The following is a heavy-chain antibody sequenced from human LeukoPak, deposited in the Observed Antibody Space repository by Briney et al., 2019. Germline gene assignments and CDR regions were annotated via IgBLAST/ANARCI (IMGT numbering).Heavy chain of an antibody. CDR3: ARLSPYLGSGSSAFPDDF. CDR1: GGPIITSRYY. V-gene: IGHV4-39*01. J-gene: IGHJ4*02. CDR2: INYSGST. Sequence: SETLSLTCTVSGGPIITSRYYWGWIRQPPGKGLEWIGSINYSGSTYYNPSLKSRVTISVDTSKNQFSLKLSSVTASDTAVYYCARLSPYLGSGSSAFPDDFWGQGTLVTVSS. D-gene: IGHD3-10*01.